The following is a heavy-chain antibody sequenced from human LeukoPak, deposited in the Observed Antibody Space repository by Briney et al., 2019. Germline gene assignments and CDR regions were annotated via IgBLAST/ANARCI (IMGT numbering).Heavy chain of an antibody. Sequence: SETLSLTCTVSGGSISSDYWSWIRQLPGKGLEWIGYIYYSGSTNYNPSLKSRVTISVDTSKNQFSLKLSSVTAADTAVYYCARGPPYIVVVTAIGFFDYWGQGTLVTVSS. CDR3: ARGPPYIVVVTAIGFFDY. J-gene: IGHJ4*02. CDR1: GGSISSDY. CDR2: IYYSGST. D-gene: IGHD2-21*02. V-gene: IGHV4-59*12.